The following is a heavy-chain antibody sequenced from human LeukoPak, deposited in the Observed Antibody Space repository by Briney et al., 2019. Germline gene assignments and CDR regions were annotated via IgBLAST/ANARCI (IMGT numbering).Heavy chain of an antibody. J-gene: IGHJ4*02. Sequence: GGSLRLSCAASGFTFSSYGMSWVRQAPGKGLEWVSAISGSGGSTYYADSVKGRFTISRDNSKNTLHLQMNSLRAEDTAVYYCAKGSFYCSGGSCYSPFDYWGQGTLVTVSS. CDR1: GFTFSSYG. CDR2: ISGSGGST. D-gene: IGHD2-15*01. CDR3: AKGSFYCSGGSCYSPFDY. V-gene: IGHV3-23*01.